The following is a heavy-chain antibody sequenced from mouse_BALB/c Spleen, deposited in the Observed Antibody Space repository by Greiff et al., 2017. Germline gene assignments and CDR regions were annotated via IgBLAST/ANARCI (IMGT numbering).Heavy chain of an antibody. Sequence: VQGVESGPGLVAPSQSLSITCTVSGFSLTSYGVHWVRQPPGKGLEWLGVIWAGGSTNYNSALMSRLSISKDNSKSQVFLKMNSLQTDDTAMYYCARGSSYNYYYAMDYWGQGTSVTVSS. CDR1: GFSLTSYG. CDR2: IWAGGST. J-gene: IGHJ4*01. D-gene: IGHD1-1*01. CDR3: ARGSSYNYYYAMDY. V-gene: IGHV2-9*02.